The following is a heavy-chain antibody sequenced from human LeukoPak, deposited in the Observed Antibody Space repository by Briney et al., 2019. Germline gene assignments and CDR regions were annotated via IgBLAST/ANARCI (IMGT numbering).Heavy chain of an antibody. CDR2: IWYGESNK. V-gene: IGHV3-33*06. J-gene: IGHJ4*02. D-gene: IGHD6-13*01. Sequence: GGSLRLSCAASGFTFSNYGMNWVRQAPGKGLEWVAVIWYGESNKYYADSVKGRFTISRDNSKNTLYLQMNSLRAEDTAVYYCAKIPSSWHYFDQWGQGTLVTVSS. CDR1: GFTFSNYG. CDR3: AKIPSSWHYFDQ.